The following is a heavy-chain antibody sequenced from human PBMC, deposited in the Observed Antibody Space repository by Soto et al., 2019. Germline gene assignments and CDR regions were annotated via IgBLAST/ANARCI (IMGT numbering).Heavy chain of an antibody. CDR2: IRIDTSYI. CDR3: ARESKKGTIVADAFDI. Sequence: EVQLVESGGGLVKPGGSLRVSCTASGFSFNTYNMNWVRQAPGKGLEWVSSIRIDTSYIYYADSVKGRFTISTDNAKNSLHLQMDSLRAEDTAAYYCARESKKGTIVADAFDIWGQGTMVTVSS. CDR1: GFSFNTYN. J-gene: IGHJ3*02. V-gene: IGHV3-21*01. D-gene: IGHD1-1*01.